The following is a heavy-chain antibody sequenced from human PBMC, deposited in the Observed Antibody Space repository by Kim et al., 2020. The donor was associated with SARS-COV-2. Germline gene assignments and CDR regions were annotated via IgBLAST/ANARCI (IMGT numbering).Heavy chain of an antibody. J-gene: IGHJ5*02. V-gene: IGHV3-74*01. D-gene: IGHD2-15*01. CDR3: ARLAGGFDI. Sequence: YADSVKGRFTISSDNAENTLYLKMSSLRAEETAVYYCARLAGGFDIWGQGSLVTVSS.